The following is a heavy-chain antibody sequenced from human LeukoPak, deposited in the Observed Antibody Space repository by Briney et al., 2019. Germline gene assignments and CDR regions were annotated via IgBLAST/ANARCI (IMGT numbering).Heavy chain of an antibody. CDR3: ARATGYSSGWYAWGAFDF. J-gene: IGHJ3*01. D-gene: IGHD6-19*01. CDR1: GGSISSSSSY. V-gene: IGHV4-39*01. Sequence: SETLSLTCTVSGGSISSSSSYWRWIRQPPGKGLEWIGNIYYSGSTYYNTSLKSRVTISVDTSKNQFSLKLSSVTAADTAVYYCARATGYSSGWYAWGAFDFWGQGTTVTVSS. CDR2: IYYSGST.